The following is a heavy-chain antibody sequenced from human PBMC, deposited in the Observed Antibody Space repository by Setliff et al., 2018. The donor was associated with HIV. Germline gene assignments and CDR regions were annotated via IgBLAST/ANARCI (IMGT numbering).Heavy chain of an antibody. CDR1: GGSISSSSYY. CDR2: SYYSGST. J-gene: IGHJ5*02. V-gene: IGHV4-39*07. Sequence: KPSETLSLTCTVSGGSISSSSYYWGWIRQPPGKGLEWIGSSYYSGSTDHNPSLKRRVSISLDTSKNQFSLRLNSATAADTAVYYCARVYYNLWSSYFWEHVQLDPGSQGTQVTVSS. D-gene: IGHD3-3*01. CDR3: ARVYYNLWSSYFWEHVQLDP.